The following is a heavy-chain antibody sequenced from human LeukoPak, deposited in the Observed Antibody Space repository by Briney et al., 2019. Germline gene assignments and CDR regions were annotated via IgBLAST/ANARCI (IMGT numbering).Heavy chain of an antibody. CDR1: GFTFSSYG. Sequence: GRSLRLSCAASGFTFSSYGMHWVRQAPGKGLEWVAVICHGGSNKYYADSVKGRFTISRDNSKNTLYLQMNSLRAEDTAVYYCARDEGHRYCSSTSCYGPPTYDMDVWGQGTTVTVSS. CDR2: ICHGGSNK. V-gene: IGHV3-33*01. J-gene: IGHJ6*02. D-gene: IGHD2-2*01. CDR3: ARDEGHRYCSSTSCYGPPTYDMDV.